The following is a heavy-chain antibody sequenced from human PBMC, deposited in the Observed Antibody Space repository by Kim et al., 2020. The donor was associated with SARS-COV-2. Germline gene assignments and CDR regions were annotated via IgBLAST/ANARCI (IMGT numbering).Heavy chain of an antibody. V-gene: IGHV3-23*01. CDR2: ST. J-gene: IGHJ3*02. Sequence: STYYADSVKGRFTISRDNSKNTLYLQMNGLRAEDTAVYYCSSSLTDAFDIWGQGTMVTVSS. CDR3: SSSLTDAFDI. D-gene: IGHD6-13*01.